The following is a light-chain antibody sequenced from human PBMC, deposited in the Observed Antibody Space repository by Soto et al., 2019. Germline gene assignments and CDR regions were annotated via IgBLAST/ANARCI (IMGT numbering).Light chain of an antibody. Sequence: EIVLTQSPATLSLSPGERATLSCRASQSVSSYLAWYQQKPGQAPRLLIYDASNRATGIPARLIGSGSGTDFTLTISSLEPEDFAVYYCQQRSNWPRLTFGGGTKVEIK. CDR3: QQRSNWPRLT. J-gene: IGKJ4*01. CDR2: DAS. CDR1: QSVSSY. V-gene: IGKV3-11*01.